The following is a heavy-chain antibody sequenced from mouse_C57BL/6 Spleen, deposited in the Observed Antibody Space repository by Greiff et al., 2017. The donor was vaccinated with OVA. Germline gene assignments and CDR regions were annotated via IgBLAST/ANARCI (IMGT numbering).Heavy chain of an antibody. D-gene: IGHD1-1*01. CDR2: ISSGSSTI. Sequence: EVKLVESGGGLVKPGGSLKLSCAASGFTFSDYGMHWVRQAPEKGLEWVAYISSGSSTIYYADTVKGRFTISRDNAKNTLFLQMTSLRSEDTAMYYCARKALLQQDAMDYWGQGTSVTVSS. V-gene: IGHV5-17*01. J-gene: IGHJ4*01. CDR3: ARKALLQQDAMDY. CDR1: GFTFSDYG.